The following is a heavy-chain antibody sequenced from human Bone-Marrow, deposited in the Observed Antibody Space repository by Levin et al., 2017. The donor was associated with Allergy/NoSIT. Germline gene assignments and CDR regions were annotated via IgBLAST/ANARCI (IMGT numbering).Heavy chain of an antibody. J-gene: IGHJ3*02. CDR3: ARAPDIVVVVAATGAFDI. Sequence: GESLKISCAASGFTFSSYEMNWVRQAPGKGLEWVSYISSSGSTIYYADSVKGRFTISRDNAKNSLYLQMNSLRAEDTAVYYCARAPDIVVVVAATGAFDIWGQGTMVTVSS. CDR1: GFTFSSYE. D-gene: IGHD2-15*01. V-gene: IGHV3-48*03. CDR2: ISSSGSTI.